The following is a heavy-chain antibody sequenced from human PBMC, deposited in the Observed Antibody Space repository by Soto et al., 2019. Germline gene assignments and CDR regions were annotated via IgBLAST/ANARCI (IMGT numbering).Heavy chain of an antibody. CDR2: INPSGGST. D-gene: IGHD3-3*01. J-gene: IGHJ6*02. V-gene: IGHV1-2*02. CDR1: QFKFTNSW. Sequence: ASAQFSFTASQFKFTNSWGHWLRKDTRPGLEWMGIINPSGGSTNYERRFQGRVTMTRDTSISTAYMELSRLIYDDTAVYYCARPYHDLWSGYARYGMDVWGQGTTVTVSS. CDR3: ARPYHDLWSGYARYGMDV.